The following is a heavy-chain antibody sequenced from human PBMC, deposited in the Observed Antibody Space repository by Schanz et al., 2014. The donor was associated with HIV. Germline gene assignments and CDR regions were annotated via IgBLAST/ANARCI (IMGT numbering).Heavy chain of an antibody. Sequence: QVQLQESGPGLVKPSETLSLTCTVSGGSISSFYWGWIRQPPGKGLEWIGYVFSTGSTKYNPSLRRRVTISVDTSKNQISLTLTSVTAADTAVYYCARTACSTSTSCYGIEDWFDPWGQGTLVTVSS. J-gene: IGHJ5*02. V-gene: IGHV4-59*01. D-gene: IGHD2-2*01. CDR3: ARTACSTSTSCYGIEDWFDP. CDR1: GGSISSFY. CDR2: VFSTGST.